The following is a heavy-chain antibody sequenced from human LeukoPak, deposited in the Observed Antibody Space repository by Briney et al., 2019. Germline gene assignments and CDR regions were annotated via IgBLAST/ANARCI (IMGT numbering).Heavy chain of an antibody. CDR3: ARIPEPYYDRSALPPDY. V-gene: IGHV3-30*04. CDR2: ITYDGSSK. D-gene: IGHD3-22*01. J-gene: IGHJ4*02. CDR1: RFTFSSYA. Sequence: PGKSLRLSCAAFRFTFSSYAMHWVRQAPGKGLEWVALITYDGSSKYYRDSVKGRFTVSRDNSKKMRFLQLNNLKVEDTAVYYCARIPEPYYDRSALPPDYWGQGTLVTVSS.